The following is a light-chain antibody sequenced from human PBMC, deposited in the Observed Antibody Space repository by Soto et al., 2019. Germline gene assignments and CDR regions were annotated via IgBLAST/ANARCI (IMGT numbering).Light chain of an antibody. CDR2: WAS. Sequence: DILVTQSRDSLAVSLGERATINCKSSQSVLYSSNNKNYLAWYQQKPGQPPKLLIYWASTRESGVPDRFSGSGSGTDFTLTISNLQAEDVAVYYCQQYYSTPWTFGQGTKVDIK. J-gene: IGKJ1*01. CDR3: QQYYSTPWT. CDR1: QSVLYSSNNKNY. V-gene: IGKV4-1*01.